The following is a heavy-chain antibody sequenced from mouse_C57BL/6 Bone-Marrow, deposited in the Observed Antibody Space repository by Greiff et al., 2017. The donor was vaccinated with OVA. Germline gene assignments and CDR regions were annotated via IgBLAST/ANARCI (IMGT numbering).Heavy chain of an antibody. CDR1: GYAFTNYL. J-gene: IGHJ2*01. D-gene: IGHD1-1*01. Sequence: VQLKESGAELVRPGTSVKVSCKASGYAFTNYLIEWVKQRPGQGLEWIGVINPGSGGTNYNEKFKGKATLTADKSSSTAYMQLSSLTSEDSAVYFCARAPNYYGSSWDYWGLGTTLTVSS. V-gene: IGHV1-54*01. CDR2: INPGSGGT. CDR3: ARAPNYYGSSWDY.